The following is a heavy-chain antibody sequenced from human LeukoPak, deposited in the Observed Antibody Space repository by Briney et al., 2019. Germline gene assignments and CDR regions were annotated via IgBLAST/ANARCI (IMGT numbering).Heavy chain of an antibody. CDR3: ARGGYYYGSGSYSHFDY. CDR2: ISAYNGNT. J-gene: IGHJ4*02. V-gene: IGHV1-18*01. Sequence: EASVKVSCKASGYTFTSYGISWVRQAPGQGLEWMGWISAYNGNTNYAQKLQGRVTMTTDTSTSTAYMELRSLRSEDTAVYYCARGGYYYGSGSYSHFDYWGQGTLVTVSS. CDR1: GYTFTSYG. D-gene: IGHD3-10*01.